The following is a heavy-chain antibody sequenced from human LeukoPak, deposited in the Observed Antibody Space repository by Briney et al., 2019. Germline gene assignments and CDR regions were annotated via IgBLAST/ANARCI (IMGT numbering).Heavy chain of an antibody. Sequence: GGSLRLSCAASGFTFSSYEINWVRQAPGKGLEWVSYISSSGSTRYYADSVKGRFTISRDNAKNSLYLQINSLRVEDTAVYYCAGWYDSNGYAWGQGTLVTVSS. D-gene: IGHD3-22*01. CDR1: GFTFSSYE. CDR2: ISSSGSTR. J-gene: IGHJ5*02. CDR3: AGWYDSNGYA. V-gene: IGHV3-48*03.